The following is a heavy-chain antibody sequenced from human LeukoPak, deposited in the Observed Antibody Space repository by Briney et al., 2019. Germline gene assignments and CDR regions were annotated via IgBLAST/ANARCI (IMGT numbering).Heavy chain of an antibody. J-gene: IGHJ2*01. V-gene: IGHV3-30-3*01. CDR1: GFTFSSYA. Sequence: GGSLRLSCAASGFTFSSYAMRWVRQAPGKGLEWVTIISYDGNTKYSADSVKGRFTVSRDNSKNTLFLQMNSLRGEDTAVYYCAKGLGGYWYFDLWGRGTLVTVSS. CDR2: ISYDGNTK. CDR3: AKGLGGYWYFDL. D-gene: IGHD2-15*01.